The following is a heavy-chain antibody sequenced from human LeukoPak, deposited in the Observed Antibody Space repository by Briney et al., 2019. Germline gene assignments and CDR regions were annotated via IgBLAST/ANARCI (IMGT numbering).Heavy chain of an antibody. D-gene: IGHD3-22*01. CDR1: GGSFSGYY. CDR3: AGVGSYYYDSSRPLGFDY. V-gene: IGHV4-38-2*01. J-gene: IGHJ4*02. CDR2: IYHSGST. Sequence: SETLSLTCAVYGGSFSGYYWGWIRQPPGKGLEWIGSIYHSGSTYYNPSLKSRVTISVDTSKNQFSLKLSSVTAADTAVYYCAGVGSYYYDSSRPLGFDYWGQGTLVTVSS.